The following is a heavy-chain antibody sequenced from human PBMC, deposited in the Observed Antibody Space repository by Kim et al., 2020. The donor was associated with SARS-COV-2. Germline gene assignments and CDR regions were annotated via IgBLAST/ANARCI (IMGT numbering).Heavy chain of an antibody. D-gene: IGHD4-17*01. CDR2: IYYSGST. V-gene: IGHV4-39*01. CDR1: GGSISSSSYY. J-gene: IGHJ4*02. CDR3: ARHFYGQGGSFDY. Sequence: SETLSLTCTVSGGSISSSSYYWGWIRQPPGKGLEWIGSIYYSGSTYYNPSLKSRVTISVDTSKNQFSLKLSSVTAADTAVYYCARHFYGQGGSFDYWGQGTLVTVSS.